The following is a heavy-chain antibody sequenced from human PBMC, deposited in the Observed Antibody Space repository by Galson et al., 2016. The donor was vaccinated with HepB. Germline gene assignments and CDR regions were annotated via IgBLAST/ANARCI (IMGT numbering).Heavy chain of an antibody. D-gene: IGHD3-10*01. CDR3: AREFTY. J-gene: IGHJ4*02. CDR2: IYTSGRT. CDR1: GGSITGDTYY. V-gene: IGHV4-61*02. Sequence: TLSITCTVSGGSITGDTYYWSWIRQPAGKGLEWIGRIYTSGRTNYNPSLESRVTLSLDTSRNQFSLTLSSVTAADTAVYYCAREFTYWGQGTLVSVSS.